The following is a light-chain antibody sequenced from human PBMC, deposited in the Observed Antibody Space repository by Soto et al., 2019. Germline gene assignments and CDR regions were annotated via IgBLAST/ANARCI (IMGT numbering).Light chain of an antibody. CDR2: DTS. CDR1: QGIGDN. Sequence: IVLTPSPGTLSWSPGDSAILSSRASQGIGDNLAWYQHKPGQAPRLLIYDTSTRATGVPTRFSGSRSGTEFTLTINSLQSEDFAVYYCQPYNNWPLTFGGGTKVDIK. CDR3: QPYNNWPLT. J-gene: IGKJ4*01. V-gene: IGKV3-15*01.